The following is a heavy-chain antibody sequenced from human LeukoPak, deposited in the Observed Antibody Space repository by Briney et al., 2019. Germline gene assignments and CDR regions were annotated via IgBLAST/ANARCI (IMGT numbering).Heavy chain of an antibody. CDR2: INTNSGNP. D-gene: IGHD3-10*01. Sequence: ASVKVSCKASGYTFTSYDINWVRQGTGQGLEWMGWINTNSGNPTYARGFTGRFVLSLDSSVSTAYLQISSLKAEDTAVYYCATYGSRSSIYGMDVWGQGTTVTVSS. J-gene: IGHJ6*02. V-gene: IGHV7-4-1*02. CDR1: GYTFTSYD. CDR3: ATYGSRSSIYGMDV.